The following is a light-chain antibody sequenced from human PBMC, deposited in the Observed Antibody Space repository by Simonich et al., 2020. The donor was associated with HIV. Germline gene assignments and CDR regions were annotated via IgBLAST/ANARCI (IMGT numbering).Light chain of an antibody. CDR1: QSVLYSSNNKNY. V-gene: IGKV4-1*01. CDR3: QQYYITPHT. CDR2: WAS. J-gene: IGKJ1*01. Sequence: DIVMTQSPASLAVSLGERATINCKSSQSVLYSSNNKNYLAWYQQKPGQPPKLLIYWASNREFGVPDRFSGSGSETDFTLTISSLQAEDVAVYYCQQYYITPHTFGQGTKVEIK.